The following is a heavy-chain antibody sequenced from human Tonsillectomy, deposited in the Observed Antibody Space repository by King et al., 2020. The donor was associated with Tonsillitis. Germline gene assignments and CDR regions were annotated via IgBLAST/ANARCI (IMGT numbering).Heavy chain of an antibody. V-gene: IGHV1-69*01. Sequence: QLVQSWAEVKKPGSSVKVSCKASGGTFSSYAISWVRQAPGQGLEWMGGIIPIFGTANYAQKFQGRVTITADESTSTAYMELSSLRSEDTAVYYCASSAYCGGDCYYDFDYWGQGTLVTVSS. CDR1: GGTFSSYA. CDR3: ASSAYCGGDCYYDFDY. J-gene: IGHJ4*02. D-gene: IGHD2-21*02. CDR2: IIPIFGTA.